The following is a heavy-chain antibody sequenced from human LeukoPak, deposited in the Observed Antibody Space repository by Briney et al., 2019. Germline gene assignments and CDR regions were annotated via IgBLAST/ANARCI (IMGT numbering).Heavy chain of an antibody. Sequence: GGSLRLSCAASGFTFSSYSMNWVRQAPGEGLEWVSGINWNGGTTGYADSVKGRFTISRDNAKNSVYLQMNSLRAEDTALYYCARAADLFTAYFAFDYWGQGALVTVSS. V-gene: IGHV3-20*04. CDR1: GFTFSSYS. J-gene: IGHJ4*02. CDR3: ARAADLFTAYFAFDY. D-gene: IGHD3-9*01. CDR2: INWNGGTT.